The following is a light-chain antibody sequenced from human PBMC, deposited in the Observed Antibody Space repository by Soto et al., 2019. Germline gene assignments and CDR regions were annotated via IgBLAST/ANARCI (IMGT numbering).Light chain of an antibody. Sequence: EIVLTQSPGTLSVSPGERATLSCRASQSISSNHLAWYQQKPGQAPSLLIYGASNRATGIPDRFSATGSGTDFTLTISRLEPEDFAVYYCQQSARSPLTFGQGTKVEIK. CDR2: GAS. CDR1: QSISSNH. J-gene: IGKJ1*01. CDR3: QQSARSPLT. V-gene: IGKV3-20*01.